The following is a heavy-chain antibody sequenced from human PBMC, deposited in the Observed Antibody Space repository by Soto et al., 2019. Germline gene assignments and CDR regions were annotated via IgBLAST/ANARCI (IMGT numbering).Heavy chain of an antibody. V-gene: IGHV4-34*01. CDR3: ARGPPNTY. CDR1: GGSFSGYY. Sequence: SETLSLTCAVYGGSFSGYYWSWIRPPPGKGLEWIGEINHSGSTNYNPSLKSRVTISVDTSKNQFSLKLSSVTAADTAVYYCARGPPNTYWGQGTLVTVSS. D-gene: IGHD2-8*01. J-gene: IGHJ4*02. CDR2: INHSGST.